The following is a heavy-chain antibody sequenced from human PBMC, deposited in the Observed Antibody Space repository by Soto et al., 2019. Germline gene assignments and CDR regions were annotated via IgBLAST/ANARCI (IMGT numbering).Heavy chain of an antibody. V-gene: IGHV4-39*01. J-gene: IGHJ5*02. Sequence: PSETLSLTCTVSGGSISSSSYYWGWIRQPPGKGLEWIGSIYYSGSTYYNPSLKSRVTISVDTSKNQFSLKLSSVTAADTAVYYCARPRGTTIFGTEYNWFDPWGQGTLVTVSS. CDR1: GGSISSSSYY. D-gene: IGHD3-3*01. CDR3: ARPRGTTIFGTEYNWFDP. CDR2: IYYSGST.